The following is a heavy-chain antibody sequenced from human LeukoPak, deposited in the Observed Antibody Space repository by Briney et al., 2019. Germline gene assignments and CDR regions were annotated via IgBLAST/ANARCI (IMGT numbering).Heavy chain of an antibody. V-gene: IGHV1-8*01. Sequence: ASVKVSCKASGYTFTSYDINWVRQATGQGLEWMGWMNPNSGNTGYAQKFQGRVTMTRNTSISTAYMELSSLTSEDTAVYYCARATHSSGRPRIFGFWGQGNLVTVSS. CDR1: GYTFTSYD. J-gene: IGHJ4*02. D-gene: IGHD6-19*01. CDR2: MNPNSGNT. CDR3: ARATHSSGRPRIFGF.